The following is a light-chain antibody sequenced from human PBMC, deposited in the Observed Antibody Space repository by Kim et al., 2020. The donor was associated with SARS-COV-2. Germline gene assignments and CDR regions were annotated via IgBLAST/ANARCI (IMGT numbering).Light chain of an antibody. CDR1: HNVDID. V-gene: IGKV3-11*01. J-gene: IGKJ4*01. Sequence: PGESAPISSRARHNVDIDLSWYQQTPGPPPRLLIYDAAIRAAGIPDRFSGSGSGTDFTLTIGSLAPEDFAVYYCQQRGTWPPALTFGGGTKVDIK. CDR2: DAA. CDR3: QQRGTWPPALT.